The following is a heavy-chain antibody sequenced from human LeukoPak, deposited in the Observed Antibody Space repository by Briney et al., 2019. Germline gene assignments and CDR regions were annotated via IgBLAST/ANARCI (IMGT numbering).Heavy chain of an antibody. Sequence: SETLSLTCSVSGGSMSSYYWSWIRQSPGKGLEWIGYIYHSGSTDYNSSLKSRVTISEDTSKKQFSLKVSSVTAADTAVYYCARAPEYGLYYFDYWGQGTLVTVSS. D-gene: IGHD1-14*01. CDR1: GGSMSSYY. CDR2: IYHSGST. V-gene: IGHV4-59*01. CDR3: ARAPEYGLYYFDY. J-gene: IGHJ4*02.